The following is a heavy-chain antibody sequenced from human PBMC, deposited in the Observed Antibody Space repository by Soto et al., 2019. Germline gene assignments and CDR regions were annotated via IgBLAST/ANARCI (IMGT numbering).Heavy chain of an antibody. CDR2: IYTSGST. CDR1: GGSISSYY. CDR3: ASEGEWNYYYYYGMDV. Sequence: LSLTCTGSGGSISSYYWIWIRQPAGKGLEWIGRIYTSGSTNYNPSLKSRFTMSVDTSKNKFSVKLSSVTAADTAVYYCASEGEWNYYYYYGMDVWGQGTTLNVSS. D-gene: IGHD3-3*01. V-gene: IGHV4-4*07. J-gene: IGHJ6*02.